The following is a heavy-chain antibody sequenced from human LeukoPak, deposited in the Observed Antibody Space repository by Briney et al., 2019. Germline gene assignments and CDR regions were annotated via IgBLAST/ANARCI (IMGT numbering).Heavy chain of an antibody. CDR1: GFIFSSHD. Sequence: PGGSLRLSCAASGFIFSSHDMNWVRQAPGKGLEWVSYISTSSRIYYADSVKGRFTISRDNAKNSLYLQMHSLRDEDTALYYCARDMRGNSFSDYWGQGTLVTVSS. CDR3: ARDMRGNSFSDY. V-gene: IGHV3-48*02. J-gene: IGHJ4*02. CDR2: ISTSSRI. D-gene: IGHD4-23*01.